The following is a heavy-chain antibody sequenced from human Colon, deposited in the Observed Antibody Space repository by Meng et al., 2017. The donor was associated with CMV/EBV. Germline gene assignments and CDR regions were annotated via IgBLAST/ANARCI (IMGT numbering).Heavy chain of an antibody. CDR3: VQRHSSSTGEVH. CDR2: IHGDDTN. J-gene: IGHJ4*02. CDR1: GFSLSTITVS. Sequence: QIPLKESCPHPVKPPQTLTLTCSLSGFSLSTITVSVGWIRQPPGKALEWLALIHGDDTNEYNPSLSNRLTVTRDTSKNQVFLTLTNVDPVDTGTYYCVQRHSSSTGEVHWGQGTLVTVSS. V-gene: IGHV2-5*02. D-gene: IGHD6-6*01.